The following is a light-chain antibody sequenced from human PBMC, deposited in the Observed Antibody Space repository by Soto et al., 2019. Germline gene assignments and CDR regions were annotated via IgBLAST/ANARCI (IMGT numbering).Light chain of an antibody. CDR2: EVS. Sequence: QSALTQPASVSGSPGQSITISCTGTSSDVGSYNLVSWYQQHPGKAPKVMIYEVSKRPSGVPNRFSGSKSVNTASLTISGLQAEDEADDYCCSYAGSSTYVFGTGTKVTVL. V-gene: IGLV2-23*02. J-gene: IGLJ1*01. CDR3: CSYAGSSTYV. CDR1: SSDVGSYNL.